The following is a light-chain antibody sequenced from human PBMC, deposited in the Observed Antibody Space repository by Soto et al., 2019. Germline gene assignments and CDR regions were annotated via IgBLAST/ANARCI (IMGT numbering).Light chain of an antibody. CDR3: QQRSNWIT. Sequence: EIVLTQSPGTLSLSPGQRATLSCRASQSVSSNYLAWYQQKPGQAPRLLIYGASTRATGIPARFSGSGSGTDFTLTISSLEPEDFAVYYCQQRSNWITFGQGTRLEIK. V-gene: IGKV3D-20*02. J-gene: IGKJ5*01. CDR2: GAS. CDR1: QSVSSNY.